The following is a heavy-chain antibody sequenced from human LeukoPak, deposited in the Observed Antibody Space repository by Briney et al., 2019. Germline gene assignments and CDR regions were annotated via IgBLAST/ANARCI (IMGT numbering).Heavy chain of an antibody. D-gene: IGHD5-24*01. CDR1: GYSFTNYW. CDR2: IYPGDSDT. J-gene: IGHJ4*02. Sequence: GESLKISCKGSGYSFTNYWIGWVRQMPGKGLEWMGVIYPGDSDTRYSPSFQGQVTISADKSINTAYLQWSSLKASDTAMYYCARSRDDYNFPGLHWGQGTLVTVSS. V-gene: IGHV5-51*01. CDR3: ARSRDDYNFPGLH.